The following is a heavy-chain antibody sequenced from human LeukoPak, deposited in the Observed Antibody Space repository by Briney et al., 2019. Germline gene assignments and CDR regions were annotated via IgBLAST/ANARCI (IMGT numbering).Heavy chain of an antibody. J-gene: IGHJ3*02. CDR1: GYTFTSYD. Sequence: ASVKVSCKASGYTFTSYDINWVRQATGQGLEWMGWMNPNSGNTGYAQKFQGRVTMTRNTSISTAYMELSSLRSEDTAVYYCARDRGRRGITMRSDAFDIWGQGTMVTVSS. CDR3: ARDRGRRGITMRSDAFDI. V-gene: IGHV1-8*01. D-gene: IGHD3-22*01. CDR2: MNPNSGNT.